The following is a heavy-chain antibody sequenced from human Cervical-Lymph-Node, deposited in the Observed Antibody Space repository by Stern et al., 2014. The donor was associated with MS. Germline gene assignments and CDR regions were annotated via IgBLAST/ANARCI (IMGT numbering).Heavy chain of an antibody. CDR3: ARQTTAWASDV. D-gene: IGHD1-14*01. CDR2: ICPGDSET. V-gene: IGHV5-51*01. J-gene: IGHJ4*02. Sequence: VQLVQSGAELIRPGESLKISCKGSGFKFSIYWIAWVRQMPGQGLEWMGIICPGDSETSYSPSFQGQVTMSADKSTSTAYLQWSSLNASDTAMYFCARQTTAWASDVWGQGTLVTVSS. CDR1: GFKFSIYW.